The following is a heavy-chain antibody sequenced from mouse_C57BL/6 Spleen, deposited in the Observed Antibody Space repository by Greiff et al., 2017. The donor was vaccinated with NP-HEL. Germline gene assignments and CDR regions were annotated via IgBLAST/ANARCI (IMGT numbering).Heavy chain of an antibody. CDR3: ARGGYGSTQFAY. CDR2: INPNNGGT. J-gene: IGHJ3*01. D-gene: IGHD1-1*01. CDR1: GYTFTDYN. V-gene: IGHV1-18*01. Sequence: EVQLQQSGPELVKPGASVKIPCKASGYTFTDYNMDWVKQSHGKSLEWIGDINPNNGGTIYNQKFKGKATLTVDKSSSTAYMELRSLTSEDTAVYYCARGGYGSTQFAYWGQGTLVTVSA.